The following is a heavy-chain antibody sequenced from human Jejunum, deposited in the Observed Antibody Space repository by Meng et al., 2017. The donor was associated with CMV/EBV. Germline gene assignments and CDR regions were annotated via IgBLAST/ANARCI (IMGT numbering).Heavy chain of an antibody. CDR3: ASHRGRQWLVSNY. CDR1: DGFILSRNYR. D-gene: IGHD6-19*01. Sequence: SDGFILSRNYRWGWVRQSPGRGLGWIGSIYSSGNTDYNPSLKSRVTVSVDTSKNQFSLRLNSVTAAYTAVYYCASHRGRQWLVSNYWGQGTLVTVSS. J-gene: IGHJ4*02. CDR2: IYSSGNT. V-gene: IGHV4-39*07.